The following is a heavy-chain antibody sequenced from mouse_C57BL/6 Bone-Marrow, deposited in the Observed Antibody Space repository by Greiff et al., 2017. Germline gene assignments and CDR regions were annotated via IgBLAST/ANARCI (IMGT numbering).Heavy chain of an antibody. J-gene: IGHJ3*01. CDR1: GYAFTNYF. Sequence: VQLQQSGAELVRPGTSVKVSCKASGYAFTNYFIEWVQQRPGQGLEWIGVINPGSGGTNYNEKIKGKATLTANKASRTAYMKLSSLTSEDSAVYFCTRSIAYWGQGTLVTVSA. CDR3: TRSIAY. CDR2: INPGSGGT. V-gene: IGHV1-54*01.